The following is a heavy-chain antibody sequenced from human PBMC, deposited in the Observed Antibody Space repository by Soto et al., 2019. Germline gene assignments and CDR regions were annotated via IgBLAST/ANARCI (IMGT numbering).Heavy chain of an antibody. Sequence: GGSLRLSCAASGFTFSSYAMHWVRQAPGKGLEWVALISYDGSDKDYADSVKGRFTISRDNSRNTLFLQMNSLRAEDTAVYYCARDYYKYYDSSGYYRSPAYWGRGTLVTVSS. V-gene: IGHV3-30-3*01. J-gene: IGHJ4*02. CDR2: ISYDGSDK. CDR1: GFTFSSYA. D-gene: IGHD3-22*01. CDR3: ARDYYKYYDSSGYYRSPAY.